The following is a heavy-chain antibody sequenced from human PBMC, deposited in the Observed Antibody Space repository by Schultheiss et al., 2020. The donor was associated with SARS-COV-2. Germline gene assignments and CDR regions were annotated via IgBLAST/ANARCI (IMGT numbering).Heavy chain of an antibody. Sequence: SEKRARTCTVSGGSISSSSYYWGWIRQPPGKGLEWIGSIYYSGSTYYNPSLKSRVTISVDTSKNQFSLKLSSVTAADTAVYYCARHDDSGYDFDYWGQGTLVTVSS. V-gene: IGHV4-39*01. CDR3: ARHDDSGYDFDY. J-gene: IGHJ4*02. CDR1: GGSISSSSYY. D-gene: IGHD5-12*01. CDR2: IYYSGST.